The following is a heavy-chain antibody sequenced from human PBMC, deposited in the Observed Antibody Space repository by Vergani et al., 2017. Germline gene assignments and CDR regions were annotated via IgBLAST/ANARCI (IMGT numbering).Heavy chain of an antibody. D-gene: IGHD6-13*01. J-gene: IGHJ6*03. CDR1: GYTFTGYY. CDR2: INPNSGGT. Sequence: QVQLVQSGAEVKKPGASVKVSCKASGYTFTGYYMHWVRQAPGQGLEWMGWINPNSGGTNYAQKFQGRVTMTRDTSISTAYMELSSLRSEDTAVYYCAREGIAAAGRGYYYYYYMDVWGKGTTVTVSS. V-gene: IGHV1-2*02. CDR3: AREGIAAAGRGYYYYYYMDV.